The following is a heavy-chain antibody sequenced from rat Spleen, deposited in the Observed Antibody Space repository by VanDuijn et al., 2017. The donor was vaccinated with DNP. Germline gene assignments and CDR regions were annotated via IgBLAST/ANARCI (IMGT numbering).Heavy chain of an antibody. Sequence: VQLQESGPGLVEPSQSLSLTCSVTGYSITSCCRWTWIRKFPGHKLEWMGNINSAGSIEYNPSLKGRISITSDTSKNQFFLQVNSVTTDDTATYYCTRGDILRSFDYWGQGVMVTVSS. CDR1: GYSITSCCR. D-gene: IGHD1-6*01. CDR2: INSAGSI. V-gene: IGHV3-3*01. J-gene: IGHJ2*01. CDR3: TRGDILRSFDY.